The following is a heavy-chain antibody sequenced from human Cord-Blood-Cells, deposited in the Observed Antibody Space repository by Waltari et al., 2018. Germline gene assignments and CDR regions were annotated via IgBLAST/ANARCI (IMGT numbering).Heavy chain of an antibody. CDR3: AKDIVPVYDFWSGYDAFDI. V-gene: IGHV3-9*01. CDR1: GFTFDDYA. Sequence: EVQLVESGGGLVQPGRSLRLSCAASGFTFDDYAMHWVRQAPGKGLEWVSGISWNSGSIGYADSVKGRFTISRDNAKSALYLQMNSLRAEDTALYYCAKDIVPVYDFWSGYDAFDIWGQGTMVTVSS. CDR2: ISWNSGSI. J-gene: IGHJ3*02. D-gene: IGHD3-3*01.